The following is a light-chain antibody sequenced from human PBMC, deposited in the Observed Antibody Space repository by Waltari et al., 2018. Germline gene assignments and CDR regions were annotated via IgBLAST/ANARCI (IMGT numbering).Light chain of an antibody. CDR2: GAS. CDR3: HQYNDGPPFN. Sequence: EIVMTPSPATLSVSPGERAILSCRASQSVTTNLAWYQQKPGQAPRLLIYGASTRATDIPARFSGSGSGTEFTLTISSLQSEDFAVYYCHQYNDGPPFNFGQGTKLEIK. CDR1: QSVTTN. J-gene: IGKJ2*01. V-gene: IGKV3-15*01.